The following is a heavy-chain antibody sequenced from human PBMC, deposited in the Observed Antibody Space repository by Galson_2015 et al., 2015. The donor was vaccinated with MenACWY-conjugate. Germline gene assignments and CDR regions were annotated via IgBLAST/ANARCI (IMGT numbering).Heavy chain of an antibody. V-gene: IGHV6-1*01. J-gene: IGHJ2*01. CDR1: GDSVSRNIVA. D-gene: IGHD6-13*01. Sequence: CAISGDSVSRNIVAWNWIRQSPSRGLEWLGRIYYRSKWYNDYAESVRGRITINPDTSKNQFSLQLSSVTPEDTAVYYCARGVTRTSGTINWYFDFWGRGTLVTVSS. CDR3: ARGVTRTSGTINWYFDF. CDR2: IYYRSKWYN.